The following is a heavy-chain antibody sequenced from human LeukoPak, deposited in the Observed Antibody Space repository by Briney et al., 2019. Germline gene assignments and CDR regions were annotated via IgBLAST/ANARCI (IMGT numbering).Heavy chain of an antibody. D-gene: IGHD2-15*01. V-gene: IGHV4-59*06. Sequence: SETLSLTCTVSGGSISSYYWSWIRQHPGKGLEWIGYIYYSGSTYYNPSLKSRVTISVDTSKNQFSLKLSSVTAADTAVYYCARVVVAARSIDYWGQGTLVTVSS. CDR3: ARVVVAARSIDY. CDR1: GGSISSYY. J-gene: IGHJ4*02. CDR2: IYYSGST.